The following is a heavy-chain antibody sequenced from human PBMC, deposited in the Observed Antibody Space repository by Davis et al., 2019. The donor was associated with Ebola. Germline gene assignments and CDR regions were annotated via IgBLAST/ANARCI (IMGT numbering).Heavy chain of an antibody. CDR3: AKDIGRGIKIFGVVTAEGMDV. CDR1: GFTFDDYA. Sequence: SLKISCAASGFTFDDYAMHWVRQAPGKGLEWVSGISWNSGSMGYADSVKGRFTISRDNAKKSLYLQMNSLRAEDTALYYCAKDIGRGIKIFGVVTAEGMDVWGQGTTVTVS. J-gene: IGHJ6*02. CDR2: ISWNSGSM. V-gene: IGHV3-9*01. D-gene: IGHD3-3*01.